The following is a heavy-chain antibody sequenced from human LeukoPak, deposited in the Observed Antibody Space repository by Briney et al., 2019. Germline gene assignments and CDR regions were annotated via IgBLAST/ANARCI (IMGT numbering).Heavy chain of an antibody. J-gene: IGHJ5*02. CDR3: ARAGIVGATYWFDP. CDR1: GGTFSSYA. D-gene: IGHD1-26*01. V-gene: IGHV1-69*05. CDR2: IIPIFGTA. Sequence: EASVKVSRKASGGTFSSYAISWVRQAPGQGLEWMGGIIPIFGTANYAQKFQGRVTITTDESTSTAYMELSSLRSEDTAVYYCARAGIVGATYWFDPWGQGTLVTVSS.